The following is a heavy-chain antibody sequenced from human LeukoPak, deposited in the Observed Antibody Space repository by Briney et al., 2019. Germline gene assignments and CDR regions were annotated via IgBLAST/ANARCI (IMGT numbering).Heavy chain of an antibody. J-gene: IGHJ4*02. V-gene: IGHV3-30-3*01. CDR1: GFTFSHYA. CDR3: ARENGYSSGPFDY. CDR2: ISYDGINK. D-gene: IGHD6-19*01. Sequence: GRSLRLSCAASGFTFSHYAMHWVRQAPGKRLEWVAVISYDGINKYYADSVKGRFTISRDNSKNTLYLQMYSLRAEDTAVYYCARENGYSSGPFDYWGQGTLVTVSS.